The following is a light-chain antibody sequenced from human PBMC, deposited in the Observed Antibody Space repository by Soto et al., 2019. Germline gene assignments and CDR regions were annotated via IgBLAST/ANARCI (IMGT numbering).Light chain of an antibody. V-gene: IGLV2-23*01. J-gene: IGLJ1*01. CDR1: SSDIGTYNL. CDR3: CSYAGSGTDNYV. CDR2: EGI. Sequence: QSVRSHPASVSWSPGHSITISCTGTSSDIGTYNLVSWYQHYPGKAPKLMIYEGIKRPSGVSNRFSGSKSGNTAFLTISGLQAEDEADYYCCSYAGSGTDNYVFGSGTKVAVL.